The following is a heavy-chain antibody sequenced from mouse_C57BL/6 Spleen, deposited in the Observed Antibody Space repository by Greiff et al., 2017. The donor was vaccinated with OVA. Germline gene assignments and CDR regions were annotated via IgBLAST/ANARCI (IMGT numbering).Heavy chain of an antibody. CDR3: ARALDSPGSPYYAMDY. CDR2: ISDGGSYT. CDR1: GFTFSSYA. Sequence: EVQRVQSGGGLVKPGASLKLSCAASGFTFSSYAMSWVRQTPEKRLEWVATISDGGSYTYYPENVKGRFTISRDNTKNNLYLQMSHLNSEDTAMYYGARALDSPGSPYYAMDYWGQGTSVTVSS. V-gene: IGHV5-4*01. J-gene: IGHJ4*01. D-gene: IGHD3-2*02.